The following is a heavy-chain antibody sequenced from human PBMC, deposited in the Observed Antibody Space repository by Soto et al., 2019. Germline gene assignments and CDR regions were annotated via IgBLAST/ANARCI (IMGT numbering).Heavy chain of an antibody. Sequence: QLQLQESGPGLVKPSETLSLTCTVSGGSISSSSYYWGWIRQPPGKGLEWIGSIYYSGSTYYNPSLKSRVTISVDTSKNQFSLKLSSVTAADTAVYYCARLRGEEAAGTGNFDYWGQGTLVTVSS. V-gene: IGHV4-39*01. CDR3: ARLRGEEAAGTGNFDY. CDR1: GGSISSSSYY. CDR2: IYYSGST. D-gene: IGHD6-13*01. J-gene: IGHJ4*02.